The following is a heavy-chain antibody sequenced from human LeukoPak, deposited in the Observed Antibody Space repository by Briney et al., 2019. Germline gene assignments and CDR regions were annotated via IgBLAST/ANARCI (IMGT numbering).Heavy chain of an antibody. V-gene: IGHV4-31*02. D-gene: IGHD6-19*01. CDR2: IYYSGST. CDR3: ARAPTYSSGWYYFDY. CDR1: GGSISSGGYY. Sequence: SETLSLTWTVSGGSISSGGYYWSWIRQHPGKGLEWIGYIYYSGSTYYNPSLKSRVTISVDTSKNQFSLKLSSVTAADTAVYYCARAPTYSSGWYYFDYWGQGTLVTVSS. J-gene: IGHJ4*02.